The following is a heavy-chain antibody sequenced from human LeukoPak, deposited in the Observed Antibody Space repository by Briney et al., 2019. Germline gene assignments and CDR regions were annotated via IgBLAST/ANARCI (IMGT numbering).Heavy chain of an antibody. V-gene: IGHV3-48*04. Sequence: GGSLRLSCAASGFTFSSYSMNWVRQAPGKGLEWVSYISSSRSTIYYADSVKGRFTISRDNAKNSLYLQMNSLRAEDTAVYYCARLPAYCSSTSCYVDYWGQGTLVTVSS. D-gene: IGHD2-2*01. CDR3: ARLPAYCSSTSCYVDY. CDR2: ISSSRSTI. CDR1: GFTFSSYS. J-gene: IGHJ4*02.